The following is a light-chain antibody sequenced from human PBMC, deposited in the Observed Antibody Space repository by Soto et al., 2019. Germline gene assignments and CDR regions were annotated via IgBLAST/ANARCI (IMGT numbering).Light chain of an antibody. V-gene: IGKV3-15*01. J-gene: IGKJ5*01. CDR3: QQYYNWPRT. Sequence: EIVMTQSPATLSVSPGERATLSCRASQSFRGLLAWYQQKPGQAPRLLFYGASTRATGLPARFSGTGSGTEFTLTINSLQAEDSAVYYCQQYYNWPRTFGQGTRLETK. CDR2: GAS. CDR1: QSFRGL.